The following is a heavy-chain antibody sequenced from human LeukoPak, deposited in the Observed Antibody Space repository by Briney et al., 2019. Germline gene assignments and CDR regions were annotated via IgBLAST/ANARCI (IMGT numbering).Heavy chain of an antibody. J-gene: IGHJ5*02. D-gene: IGHD4-17*01. V-gene: IGHV4-4*07. CDR2: IYTSGST. Sequence: SETLSLTCTVSVGSISIYYWSWIRQPAGKGLEWIGRIYTSGSTNYNTSLKSRVTISVDTSKNQFSLKLSSVTAADTAVYYCAREDYGANNWFDPWGQGTLVTVSS. CDR3: AREDYGANNWFDP. CDR1: VGSISIYY.